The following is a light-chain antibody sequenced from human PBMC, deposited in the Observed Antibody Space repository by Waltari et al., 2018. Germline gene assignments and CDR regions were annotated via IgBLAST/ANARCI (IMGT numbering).Light chain of an antibody. CDR3: QQYNSYSYT. V-gene: IGKV1-5*03. Sequence: DIQMTQSPSTLSASVGDRVTLTCRASQSISSWLAWYQQKPGKAPKLLIYKASSLESGVPSRFSGSGSGTEFTLTISSLQPEDFATYYCQQYNSYSYTFGQGTKLEIK. CDR2: KAS. CDR1: QSISSW. J-gene: IGKJ2*01.